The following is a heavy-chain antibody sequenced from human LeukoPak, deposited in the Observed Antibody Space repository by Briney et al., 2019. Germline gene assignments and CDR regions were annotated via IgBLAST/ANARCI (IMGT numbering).Heavy chain of an antibody. D-gene: IGHD3-22*01. J-gene: IGHJ4*02. Sequence: SETLSLTCTVSGGSISSYYWSWIRQPPGKGLEWIGYTYYSGSTNYNPSLKSRVTISVDTSKNQFSLKLSSVTAADTAVYYCARDLGDSSGYYLAFDYWGLGTLVTVSS. V-gene: IGHV4-59*01. CDR3: ARDLGDSSGYYLAFDY. CDR2: TYYSGST. CDR1: GGSISSYY.